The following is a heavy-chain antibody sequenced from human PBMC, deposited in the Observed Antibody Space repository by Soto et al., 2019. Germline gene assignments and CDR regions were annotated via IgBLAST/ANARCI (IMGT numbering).Heavy chain of an antibody. CDR3: ARARYNWNDGDQAYYYYYYMDV. V-gene: IGHV4-4*02. Sequence: SETLSLTCAVSSGSISSSNWWSWVRQPPGKGLEWIGEIYHSGSTNYNPSLKSRVTISVDKSKNQFSLKLSSVTAADTAVYYCARARYNWNDGDQAYYYYYYMDVWGKGTTVTVSS. CDR1: SGSISSSNW. J-gene: IGHJ6*03. CDR2: IYHSGST. D-gene: IGHD1-1*01.